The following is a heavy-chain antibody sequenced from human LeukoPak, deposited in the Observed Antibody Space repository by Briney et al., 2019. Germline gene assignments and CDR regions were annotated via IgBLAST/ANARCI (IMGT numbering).Heavy chain of an antibody. Sequence: SETLSLTCTVSGGSISTSSYYWGWIRQLPGKGLEWIGSIYYSGSTYYNPSLKSRVTISVDTSKNQFSLKLSSVTAADTAVYYCARAGTVTPNDAFDIWGQGTMVTVSS. D-gene: IGHD4-17*01. CDR2: IYYSGST. V-gene: IGHV4-39*07. J-gene: IGHJ3*02. CDR3: ARAGTVTPNDAFDI. CDR1: GGSISTSSYY.